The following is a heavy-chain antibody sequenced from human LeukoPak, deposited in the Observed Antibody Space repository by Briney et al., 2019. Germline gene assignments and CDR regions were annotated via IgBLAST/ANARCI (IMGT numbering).Heavy chain of an antibody. D-gene: IGHD3-3*01. CDR2: INHSGST. CDR1: GGSFSGYY. CDR3: ARVTITIFGVIYDY. V-gene: IGHV4-34*01. J-gene: IGHJ4*02. Sequence: TSETLSLTCAVYGGSFSGYYWSWIRQPPGKGLERIGEINHSGSTNYNPSLKSRVTISVDTSKNQFSLKLSSVTAADTAVYYCARVTITIFGVIYDYWGQGTLVTVSS.